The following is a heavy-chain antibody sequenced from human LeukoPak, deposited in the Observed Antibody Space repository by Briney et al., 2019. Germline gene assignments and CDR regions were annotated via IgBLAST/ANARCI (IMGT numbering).Heavy chain of an antibody. CDR1: GFTFSSYE. V-gene: IGHV3-48*03. CDR2: ISSSGSTI. Sequence: AGSLSLTCAASGFTFSSYEMNWVRQAPGKGLEWVSYISSSGSTIYYADSVKRRFTISSDNDKNSLYLQMNSLRAEDTAVYYCARDPENEYYYGSGSNGMDVWGKGTTVTVSS. CDR3: ARDPENEYYYGSGSNGMDV. J-gene: IGHJ6*04. D-gene: IGHD3-10*01.